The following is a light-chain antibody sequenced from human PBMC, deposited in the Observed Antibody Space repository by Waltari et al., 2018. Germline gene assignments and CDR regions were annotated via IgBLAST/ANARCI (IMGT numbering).Light chain of an antibody. CDR1: QSVSSS. V-gene: IGKV3-15*01. CDR2: GAS. J-gene: IGKJ4*01. CDR3: QQYYDIPLT. Sequence: EIVMTQSPATLSVSPGERATLSCRASQSVSSSLAWYQQKPGQAPRLLIYGASTRATGIPARFSGSGSGTEFTLTISSLQSEDVALYYCQQYYDIPLTFGGGTKVEIK.